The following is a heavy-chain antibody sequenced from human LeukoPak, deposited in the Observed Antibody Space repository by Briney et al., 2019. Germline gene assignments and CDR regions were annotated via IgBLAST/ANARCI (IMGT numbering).Heavy chain of an antibody. CDR2: FDPEDGET. CDR3: ATGLGYSSSWYYGY. V-gene: IGHV1-24*01. D-gene: IGHD6-13*01. Sequence: ASVKVSCKVSGYTLTELSMHWVRQAPGEGLEWMGGFDPEDGETIYAQKFRGRVTMTEDTSTDTAYMELSSLRSEDTAVYYCATGLGYSSSWYYGYWGQGTLVTVSS. J-gene: IGHJ4*02. CDR1: GYTLTELS.